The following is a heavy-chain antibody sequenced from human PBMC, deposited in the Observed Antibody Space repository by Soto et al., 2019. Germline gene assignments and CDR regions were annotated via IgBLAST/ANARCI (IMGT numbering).Heavy chain of an antibody. CDR2: ISADNGNT. Sequence: QVQLVQSGAEVKKPGASVKVSCKASGYTFTSSGISWVRQAPGQGLEWMGWISADNGNTKYAQHLQGRVSMTTDTTTSTAYMDRRSLRSDDTAVYYCARDQGITTFGVYSMYYYGMDVWGQVTTVTVSS. CDR3: ARDQGITTFGVYSMYYYGMDV. V-gene: IGHV1-18*01. J-gene: IGHJ6*02. CDR1: GYTFTSSG. D-gene: IGHD3-3*01.